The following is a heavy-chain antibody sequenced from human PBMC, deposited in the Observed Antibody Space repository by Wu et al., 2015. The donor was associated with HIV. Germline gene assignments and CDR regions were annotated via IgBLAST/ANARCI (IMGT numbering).Heavy chain of an antibody. V-gene: IGHV1-8*01. CDR1: GYTFTSYD. CDR3: ARLGSSGWYRAVYYYYGMDV. CDR2: MNPNSGNT. Sequence: QVQLVQSGAEVKKPGPSVKVSCKASGYTFTSYDINWVRQATGQGLEWMGWMNPNSGNTGYAQKFQGRVTMTRNTSISTAYMELSSLRSEDTAVYYCARLGSSGWYRAVYYYYGMDVWGQGTTVTVSS. J-gene: IGHJ6*02. D-gene: IGHD6-19*01.